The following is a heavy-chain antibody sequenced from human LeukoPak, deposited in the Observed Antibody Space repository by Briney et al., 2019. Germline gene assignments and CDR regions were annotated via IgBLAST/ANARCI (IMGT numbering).Heavy chain of an antibody. CDR1: GYSISSGYY. V-gene: IGHV4-38-2*02. Sequence: PSETLSLTCTVSGYSISSGYYWGWIRQPPGKGLEWIGSIYHSGSTYYNPSLKSRVTISVDTSKNQFSLKLSSVTAADTAVYYCARRMVQLDPIGFDYWGQGTLVTVSS. J-gene: IGHJ4*02. CDR3: ARRMVQLDPIGFDY. CDR2: IYHSGST. D-gene: IGHD5-18*01.